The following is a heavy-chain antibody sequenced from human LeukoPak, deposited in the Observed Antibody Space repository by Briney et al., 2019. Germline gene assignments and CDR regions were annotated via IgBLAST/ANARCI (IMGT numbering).Heavy chain of an antibody. CDR2: MNPNSGNT. J-gene: IGHJ4*02. D-gene: IGHD2-21*01. Sequence: ASVKVSCKASGYTFTTYDINWVRQATGRGLEWMAWMNPNSGNTGYAQKFQGRVTMTRNTSISTAYMELSSLRSEDTAVYYCARVAGNCGGDCYRLVYWGQGTLVTVSS. V-gene: IGHV1-8*01. CDR1: GYTFTTYD. CDR3: ARVAGNCGGDCYRLVY.